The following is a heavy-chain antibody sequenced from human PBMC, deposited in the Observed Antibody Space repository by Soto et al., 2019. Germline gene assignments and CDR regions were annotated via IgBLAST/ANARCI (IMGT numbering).Heavy chain of an antibody. J-gene: IGHJ5*02. V-gene: IGHV4-34*01. CDR3: ASQYDFWSGYYSA. D-gene: IGHD3-3*01. CDR2: INHSGST. CDR1: GGSFSCYY. Sequence: PSETLSLTCAVYGGSFSCYYWSWIRQPPGKGLEWIGEINHSGSTNYNPSLKSRVTISVDTSKNQFSLKLSSVTAADTAVYYCASQYDFWSGYYSAWGQGTLVTVSS.